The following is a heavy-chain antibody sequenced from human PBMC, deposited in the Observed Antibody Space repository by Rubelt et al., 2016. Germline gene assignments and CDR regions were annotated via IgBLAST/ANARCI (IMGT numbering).Heavy chain of an antibody. D-gene: IGHD6-19*01. J-gene: IGHJ5*02. CDR1: NGSISSYY. V-gene: IGHV4-59*06. CDR2: IYYSGST. CDR3: AKFRASSGWLGNWFDP. Sequence: QVQLQESGPGLVKPSETLSLTCTVSNGSISSYYWSWIRQPPGKGLEWIGYIYYSGSTYYNPSLKIRVTISVETSKNKFALKLSSVTAADTAVYYCAKFRASSGWLGNWFDPWGQGTLVTVSS.